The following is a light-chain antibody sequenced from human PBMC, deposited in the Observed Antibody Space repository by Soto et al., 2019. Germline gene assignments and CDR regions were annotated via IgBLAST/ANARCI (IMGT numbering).Light chain of an antibody. J-gene: IGKJ3*01. CDR2: DAS. CDR1: QSISSN. CDR3: QHRSDWPLFT. V-gene: IGKV3-11*01. Sequence: EIVLTQSPATLSLSPGERATLSCRASQSISSNLAWYQQKPGQAPRLLIYDASNRATGIPARFSGSGSGTDFTLTISSLELEDFAVYYCQHRSDWPLFTFGPGTKVIS.